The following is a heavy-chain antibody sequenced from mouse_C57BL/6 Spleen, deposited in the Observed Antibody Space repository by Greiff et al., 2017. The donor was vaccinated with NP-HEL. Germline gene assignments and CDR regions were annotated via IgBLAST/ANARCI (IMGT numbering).Heavy chain of an antibody. CDR3: TRRITTVVYVDY. CDR2: IDPETGGT. D-gene: IGHD1-1*01. CDR1: GYTFTDYE. J-gene: IGHJ2*01. Sequence: QVQLKESGAELVRPGASVTLSCKASGYTFTDYEMHWVKQTPVHGLEWIGAIDPETGGTAYNQKFKGKAILTADKSSSTAYMEPRSLTSEDSAVYYCTRRITTVVYVDYWGQGTTLTVAS. V-gene: IGHV1-15*01.